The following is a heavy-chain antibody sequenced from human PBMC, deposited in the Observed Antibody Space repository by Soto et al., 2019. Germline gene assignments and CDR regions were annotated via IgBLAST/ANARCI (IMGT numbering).Heavy chain of an antibody. V-gene: IGHV1-69*01. D-gene: IGHD3-3*01. J-gene: IGHJ6*02. CDR3: AREPARITIFGVAPYYYGMDV. CDR1: GGTFSSYA. Sequence: QVQLVQSGAEVKKPGSSVKVSCKASGGTFSSYAIIWVRQAPGQGLEWMGGIIPIFGTANYAQKFQGRVTITADESKSTAYMELSSLRSEDTAVYYCAREPARITIFGVAPYYYGMDVWGQGTTVTVSS. CDR2: IIPIFGTA.